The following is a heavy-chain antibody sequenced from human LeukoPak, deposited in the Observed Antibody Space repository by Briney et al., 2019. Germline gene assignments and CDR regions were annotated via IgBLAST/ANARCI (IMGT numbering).Heavy chain of an antibody. CDR1: GGTFSSYA. Sequence: ASVKVSCKASGGTFSSYAISWVRQAPGQGLEWMGGIIPIFGTANYAQKFQGRVTITTDESTSTAYMELSSLRSEDTAVYYCARAGEIAAPLGYWGQGTLVTVSS. CDR3: ARAGEIAAPLGY. CDR2: IIPIFGTA. D-gene: IGHD6-6*01. J-gene: IGHJ4*02. V-gene: IGHV1-69*05.